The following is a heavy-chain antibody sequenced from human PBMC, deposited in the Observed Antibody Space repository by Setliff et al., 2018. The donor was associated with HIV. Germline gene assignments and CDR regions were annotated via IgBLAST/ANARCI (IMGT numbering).Heavy chain of an antibody. J-gene: IGHJ3*01. CDR3: ARLDSSGYYRSFDV. CDR1: GYTFTNYW. D-gene: IGHD3-22*01. CDR2: IHPRDFDI. V-gene: IGHV5-51*01. Sequence: PGESLKISCKASGYTFTNYWTAWVRQMPGKGLEWMGIIHPRDFDIKYSQSFQGQVTISADKSLSTAYLQRNSLKASDTALYYCARLDSSGYYRSFDVWGQGTMVTVSS.